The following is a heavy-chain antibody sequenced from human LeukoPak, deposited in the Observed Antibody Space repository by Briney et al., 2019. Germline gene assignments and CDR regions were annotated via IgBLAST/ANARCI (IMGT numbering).Heavy chain of an antibody. D-gene: IGHD4-23*01. CDR3: ARQGYGGHSRGAADY. J-gene: IGHJ4*02. V-gene: IGHV1-18*01. Sequence: ASVKVSCKASGYTFTNYGISWVRQAPGQALEWMGWISANNGNRNYALKLQDRVSMTTDTSTSTAYMELRSLRSDDTAVYYCARQGYGGHSRGAADYWGQGTLVTVSS. CDR1: GYTFTNYG. CDR2: ISANNGNR.